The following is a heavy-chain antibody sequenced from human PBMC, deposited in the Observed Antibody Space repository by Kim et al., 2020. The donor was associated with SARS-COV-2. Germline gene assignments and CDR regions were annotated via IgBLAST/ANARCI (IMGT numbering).Heavy chain of an antibody. CDR1: GGSISSSSYY. V-gene: IGHV4-39*01. D-gene: IGHD2-2*01. CDR3: ASSYCSSTSCYRAAFGNWFDP. CDR2: IYYSGST. Sequence: SETLSLTCTVSGGSISSSSYYWGWIRQPPGKGLEWIGSIYYSGSTYYNPSLKSRVTISVDTSKNQFSLKLSSVTAADTAVYYCASSYCSSTSCYRAAFGNWFDPWGQGTLVTVSS. J-gene: IGHJ5*02.